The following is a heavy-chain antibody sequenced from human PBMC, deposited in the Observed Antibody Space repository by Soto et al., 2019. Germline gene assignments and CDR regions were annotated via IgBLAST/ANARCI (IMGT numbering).Heavy chain of an antibody. CDR1: GGSISSSSYY. Sequence: SETQSLTCTVSGGSISSSSYYWGWIRQPPGKGLEWIGSIYYSGSTYYNPSLKSRVTISVDTSKNQFSLKLSSVTAADTAVYYCARRGREDYYFDYWGQGTLVTVSS. CDR3: ARRGREDYYFDY. CDR2: IYYSGST. J-gene: IGHJ4*02. D-gene: IGHD6-25*01. V-gene: IGHV4-39*01.